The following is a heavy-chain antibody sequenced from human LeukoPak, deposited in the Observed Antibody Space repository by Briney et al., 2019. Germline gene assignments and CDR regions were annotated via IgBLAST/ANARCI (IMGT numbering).Heavy chain of an antibody. CDR2: MNPNSGNT. V-gene: IGHV1-8*01. CDR3: ARSIDYGDYVRGNWFDP. Sequence: ASVRVSCKASGYTFTSYDINWVRQATGQGLEWMGWMNPNSGNTGYAQKFQGRVTITRNTSISTAYMELSSLRSEDTAVYYCARSIDYGDYVRGNWFDPWGQGTLVTVSS. J-gene: IGHJ5*02. D-gene: IGHD4-17*01. CDR1: GYTFTSYD.